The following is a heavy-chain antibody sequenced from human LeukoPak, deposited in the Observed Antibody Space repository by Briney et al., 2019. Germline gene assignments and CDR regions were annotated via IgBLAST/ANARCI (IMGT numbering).Heavy chain of an antibody. Sequence: PGGSLRLSCAASGFTFSSYAMSWVRQAPGRGLEWVSAISGSGGITRYADSVKGRFTISRDNSKNTLYMQMNSLRAEDTALYYCAKDRKVYQDWGQGTLVTVSS. V-gene: IGHV3-23*01. CDR1: GFTFSSYA. CDR2: ISGSGGIT. D-gene: IGHD2-8*01. J-gene: IGHJ4*02. CDR3: AKDRKVYQD.